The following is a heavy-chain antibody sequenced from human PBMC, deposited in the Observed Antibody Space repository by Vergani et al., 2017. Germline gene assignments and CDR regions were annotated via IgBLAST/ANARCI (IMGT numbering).Heavy chain of an antibody. D-gene: IGHD3-10*01. CDR1: GGSISSYY. Sequence: QVQLQESGPGLVKPSETLSLTCTVSGGSISSYYWSWIRQPPGKGLEWIGSFYYSGSTNYNSSLKSRVTISVDTSKNQFSLKLSSVTAADTAVYFCARELSYYYGSGSDDYNPYYYEGMDVWGPGTTVTVSS. CDR2: FYYSGST. J-gene: IGHJ6*02. CDR3: ARELSYYYGSGSDDYNPYYYEGMDV. V-gene: IGHV4-59*01.